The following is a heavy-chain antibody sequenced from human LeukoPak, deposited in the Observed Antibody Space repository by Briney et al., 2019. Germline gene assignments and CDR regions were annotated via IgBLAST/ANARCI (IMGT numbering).Heavy chain of an antibody. CDR2: MYHSGST. D-gene: IGHD7-27*01. Sequence: SETLSLTCSVSGYSISSAYYWGWIRQPPGKGLERIGTMYHSGSTNYNPSLKSRVTISVDTSKNQFSLKLSSVTAADTAVYFCARGFRGDNFDYWGQGNLVTVSS. V-gene: IGHV4-38-2*02. CDR1: GYSISSAYY. J-gene: IGHJ4*02. CDR3: ARGFRGDNFDY.